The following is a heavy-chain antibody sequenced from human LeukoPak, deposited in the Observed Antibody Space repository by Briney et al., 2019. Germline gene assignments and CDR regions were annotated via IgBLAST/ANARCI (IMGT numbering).Heavy chain of an antibody. CDR1: GFTVSSNY. CDR2: ISYDGSNK. Sequence: GGSLRLSCAASGFTVSSNYMHWVRQAPGKGLEWVAVISYDGSNKYYADSVKGRFTISRDNSKNTLYLQMNSLRAEDTAVYYCAKDRRVRGVTAFDYWGQGTLVTVSS. V-gene: IGHV3-30*18. D-gene: IGHD3-10*01. J-gene: IGHJ4*02. CDR3: AKDRRVRGVTAFDY.